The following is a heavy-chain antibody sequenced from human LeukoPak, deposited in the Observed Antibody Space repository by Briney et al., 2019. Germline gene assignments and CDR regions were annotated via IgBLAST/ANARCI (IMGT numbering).Heavy chain of an antibody. CDR2: IKHDGSEK. CDR1: GFTLSRYW. D-gene: IGHD3-3*01. J-gene: IGHJ4*02. CDR3: ARWRPGFFF. V-gene: IGHV3-7*01. Sequence: GGSLRLSCAASGFTLSRYWMSWVRQAPGKGLEWVANIKHDGSEKYYMDSVMGRFTISRDNAKNSLYLQMNSLRAEDTAVYYCARWRPGFFFWGQGTLVTVSS.